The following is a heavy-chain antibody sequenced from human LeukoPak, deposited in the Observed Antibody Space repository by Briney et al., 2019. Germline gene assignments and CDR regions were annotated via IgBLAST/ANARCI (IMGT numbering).Heavy chain of an antibody. D-gene: IGHD2/OR15-2a*01. J-gene: IGHJ4*02. CDR3: ARVPIGGAFDY. CDR1: GYTFTGYY. CDR2: INPSDGST. V-gene: IGHV1-46*01. Sequence: ASVKVSCKASGYTFTGYYMHWVRQAPGQGLEWMGIINPSDGSTIYAQMFQGRVTMTRDTSTSTVYMVLTSLTSDDTAVYYCARVPIGGAFDYWGQGTLVTVSS.